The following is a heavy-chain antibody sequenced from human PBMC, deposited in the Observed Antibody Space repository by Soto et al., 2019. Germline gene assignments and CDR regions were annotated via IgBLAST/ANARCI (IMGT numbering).Heavy chain of an antibody. Sequence: QELLMQSGADMKKPGASVKVSCKSSGFSFTNYYLHWVRQAPGQGPEWMGWIFPKSGGTRSAQRFRDRLTLTTDTSIPTAYLELTSLSPDDTAIYFCAREGMFHYETADYYPSNYGLDVWGQGTTVTVPS. CDR2: IFPKSGGT. J-gene: IGHJ6*02. CDR1: GFSFTNYY. D-gene: IGHD3-9*01. V-gene: IGHV1-2*02. CDR3: AREGMFHYETADYYPSNYGLDV.